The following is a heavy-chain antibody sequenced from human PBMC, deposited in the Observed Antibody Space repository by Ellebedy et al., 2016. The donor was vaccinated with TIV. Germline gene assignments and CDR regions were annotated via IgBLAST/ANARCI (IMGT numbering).Heavy chain of an antibody. CDR2: IYYSGST. CDR3: ARGGGKLEPIDY. J-gene: IGHJ4*02. V-gene: IGHV4-59*01. D-gene: IGHD1-1*01. CDR1: GGSISSYY. Sequence: GSLRLXCTVSGGSISSYYWSWIRQPPGKGLEWIGYIYYSGSTNYNPSLKSRVTISVDTSKNQFSLKLSSVTAADTAVYYCARGGGKLEPIDYWGQGTLVTVSS.